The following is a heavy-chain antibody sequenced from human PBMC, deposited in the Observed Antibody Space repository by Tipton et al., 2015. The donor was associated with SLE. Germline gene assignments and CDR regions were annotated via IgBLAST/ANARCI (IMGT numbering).Heavy chain of an antibody. Sequence: TLSLTCTVSGGSLSSYYWSWIRQPAGKGLEWIGRIYSSGSTNDNPSLKSRVTMSVDTSKNLFSLKLCSVSAADTSVYYCARSGIAAVPSDAFDIWGQGTMVAVSA. CDR2: IYSSGST. D-gene: IGHD6-13*01. V-gene: IGHV4-4*07. CDR1: GGSLSSYY. J-gene: IGHJ3*02. CDR3: ARSGIAAVPSDAFDI.